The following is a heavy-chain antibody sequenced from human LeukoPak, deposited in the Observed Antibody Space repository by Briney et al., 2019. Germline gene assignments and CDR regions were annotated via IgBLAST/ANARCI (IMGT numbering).Heavy chain of an antibody. J-gene: IGHJ4*02. D-gene: IGHD1-26*01. CDR1: GGSISSSD. Sequence: SETLSLTCTVSGGSISSSDWSWIRQPAGKGLEWIGRFSISGTTNYNPSLRSRVSISVDKSKNQFSLNLSSVTAADTAVYYCARLEGSGATDYWGQGTLVTVSS. V-gene: IGHV4-4*07. CDR2: FSISGTT. CDR3: ARLEGSGATDY.